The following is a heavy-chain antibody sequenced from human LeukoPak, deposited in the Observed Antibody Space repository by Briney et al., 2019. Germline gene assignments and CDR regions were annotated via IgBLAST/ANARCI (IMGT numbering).Heavy chain of an antibody. D-gene: IGHD3-22*01. J-gene: IGHJ4*02. CDR1: GFTFSDYY. V-gene: IGHV3-11*01. CDR2: ISSSGSTI. CDR3: ARVDSYYYDSSALLGL. Sequence: GGSLRLSCAASGFTFSDYYMSWIRQAPGKGLEWVSYISSSGSTIYYADSVKGRFTISRDNAKNSLYLQMNSLRAEDTAVYYCARVDSYYYDSSALLGLWGQGTLVTVSS.